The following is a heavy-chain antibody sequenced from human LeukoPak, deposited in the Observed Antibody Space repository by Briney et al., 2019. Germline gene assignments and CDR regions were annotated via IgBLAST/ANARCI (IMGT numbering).Heavy chain of an antibody. CDR1: GGSFSGYY. CDR2: IYHSGST. D-gene: IGHD3-22*01. Sequence: PSETLSLTCAVYGGSFSGYYWSWIRQPPGKGLEWIGYIYHSGSTYYNPSLKSRVTISVDRSKNQFSLKLSSVTAADTAVYYCARDRDSSGMADAFDIWGQGTMVTVSS. CDR3: ARDRDSSGMADAFDI. J-gene: IGHJ3*02. V-gene: IGHV4-34*01.